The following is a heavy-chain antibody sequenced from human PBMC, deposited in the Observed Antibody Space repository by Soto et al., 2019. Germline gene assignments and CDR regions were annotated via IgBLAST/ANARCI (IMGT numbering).Heavy chain of an antibody. V-gene: IGHV4-39*07. CDR1: NGSINSSMSY. J-gene: IGHJ4*02. CDR3: ARVPDY. Sequence: PSETLSLTCTVSNGSINSSMSYWGWIRQPPGGGLAWIGSIYYNGNTYYNPSLKSRVTISVDTSKNQFSLKLSSVTAADTAVYYCARVPDYWGQGTLVTVSS. CDR2: IYYNGNT.